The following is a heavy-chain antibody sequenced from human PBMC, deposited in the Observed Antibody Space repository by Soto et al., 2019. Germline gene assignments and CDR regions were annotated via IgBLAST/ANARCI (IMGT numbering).Heavy chain of an antibody. Sequence: SETLSLTCTVSGGSISSYYWSWIRQPPGKGLEWIGYIYYTGAVNYTPSLKSRVTISLDTSESQFSLKLRPVTAADTAVYYCARLRIATNNYKWFDPWGQGTLVTVSS. CDR3: ARLRIATNNYKWFDP. J-gene: IGHJ5*02. D-gene: IGHD2-21*01. CDR2: IYYTGAV. V-gene: IGHV4-59*12. CDR1: GGSISSYY.